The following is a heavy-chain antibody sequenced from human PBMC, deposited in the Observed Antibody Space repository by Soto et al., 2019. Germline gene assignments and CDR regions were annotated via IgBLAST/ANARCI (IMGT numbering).Heavy chain of an antibody. CDR2: IKSNTDGGST. V-gene: IGHV3-15*05. CDR3: TTPRSVAGMKAYYCYYCGMDV. Sequence: GGSATLSCADSGFNFSNAWMSWAGLASGKRLDWVGRIKSNTDGGSTDYAAPENPRFTISGDATKDTLYLQMISLSSDDTAVYYCTTPRSVAGMKAYYCYYCGMDVWGQLTTVTVSS. D-gene: IGHD6-19*01. CDR1: GFNFSNAW. J-gene: IGHJ6*02.